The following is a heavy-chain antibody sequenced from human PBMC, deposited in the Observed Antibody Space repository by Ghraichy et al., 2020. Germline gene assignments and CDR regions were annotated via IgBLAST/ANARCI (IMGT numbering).Heavy chain of an antibody. D-gene: IGHD2-15*01. J-gene: IGHJ6*02. CDR3: ARGKEGYCSGGSCYQRARSYGMDV. Sequence: SETLSLTCAVYGGSFSGYYWSWIRQPPGKGLEWIGEINHSGSTNYNPSLKSRVTISVDTSKNQFSLKLSSVTAADTAVYYCARGKEGYCSGGSCYQRARSYGMDVWGQGTTVTVYS. CDR2: INHSGST. CDR1: GGSFSGYY. V-gene: IGHV4-34*01.